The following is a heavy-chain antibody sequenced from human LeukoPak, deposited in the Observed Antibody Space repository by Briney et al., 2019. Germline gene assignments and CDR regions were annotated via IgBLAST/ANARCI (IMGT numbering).Heavy chain of an antibody. CDR1: GFTFSTYE. J-gene: IGHJ4*02. D-gene: IGHD3-22*01. CDR2: ISSTGSNI. Sequence: GGSLRLSCAASGFTFSTYEMNWVRQAPGKGLEWVSYISSTGSNIYYADSVKGRFTISRDNAKNSLYLLMNSLRTEDTAVYHCAATYYYDGSGDYWGQGTLVTVSS. V-gene: IGHV3-48*03. CDR3: AATYYYDGSGDY.